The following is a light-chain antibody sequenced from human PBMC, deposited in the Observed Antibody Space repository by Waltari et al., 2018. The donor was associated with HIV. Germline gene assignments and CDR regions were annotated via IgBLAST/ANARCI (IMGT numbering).Light chain of an antibody. CDR2: GNS. Sequence: QSVLTPPPSVSGAPGQTVPIPCTGSDSNIGAGDDVQWYQPLPGTAPKLLIYGNSNRPSGVPDRFAGSRSGTSASLAITGLQAEDEADYYCQSYDVTLSGPLVFGGGTKLTVL. CDR3: QSYDVTLSGPLV. J-gene: IGLJ2*01. V-gene: IGLV1-40*01. CDR1: DSNIGAGDD.